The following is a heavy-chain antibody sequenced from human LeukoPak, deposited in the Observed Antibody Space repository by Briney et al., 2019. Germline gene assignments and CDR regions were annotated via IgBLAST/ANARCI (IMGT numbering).Heavy chain of an antibody. CDR3: AKDIGSQSTYYFDY. D-gene: IGHD2-2*01. Sequence: GGSLRLSCAASGFTFTSYAMSWVRQAPGKGLEWVSVFSGGGSSTYYADSVKGRFTISRDNSKNTLYLQMNSLRAEDTAVYYCAKDIGSQSTYYFDYWGQGTLVTVSS. J-gene: IGHJ4*02. V-gene: IGHV3-23*01. CDR1: GFTFTSYA. CDR2: FSGGGSST.